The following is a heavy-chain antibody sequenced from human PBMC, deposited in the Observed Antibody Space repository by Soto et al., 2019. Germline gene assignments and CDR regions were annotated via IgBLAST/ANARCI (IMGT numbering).Heavy chain of an antibody. CDR1: GFTFSSYW. Sequence: EVQLVESGGGLVQPGGSLRLSCAASGFTFSSYWMSWVRQAPGKGLEWVANIKQDGSEKYYVDSVKGRFTISRDNAKNSLYLQMNSLRAEDTAVYYCARDRYGDYEDDAFDIWGQGTMVTVSS. V-gene: IGHV3-7*04. D-gene: IGHD4-17*01. J-gene: IGHJ3*02. CDR2: IKQDGSEK. CDR3: ARDRYGDYEDDAFDI.